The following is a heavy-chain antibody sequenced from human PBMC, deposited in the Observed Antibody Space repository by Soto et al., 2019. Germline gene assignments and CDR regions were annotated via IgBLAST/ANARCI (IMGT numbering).Heavy chain of an antibody. CDR2: LYSGST. V-gene: IGHV4-39*01. CDR1: GVSISSKNFY. CDR3: ATTRGIAVGGSFDH. J-gene: IGHJ5*02. Sequence: SETLSLTCTVSGVSISSKNFYWGWIRQSPGKGLEWIGTLYSGSTFSSLSLKNRVTISVDTSKNQVSLKLRSVAAADTAIYYCATTRGIAVGGSFDHWGKGIQVNVSP. D-gene: IGHD6-19*01.